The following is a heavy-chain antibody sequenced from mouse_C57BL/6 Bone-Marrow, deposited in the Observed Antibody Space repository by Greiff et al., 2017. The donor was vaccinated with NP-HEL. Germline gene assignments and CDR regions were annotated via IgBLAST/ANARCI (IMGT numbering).Heavy chain of an antibody. V-gene: IGHV1-42*01. D-gene: IGHD1-1*01. CDR2: INPSTGGT. CDR1: GYSFTGYY. Sequence: EVQLQQSGPELVKPGASVKISCKASGYSFTGYYMNWVKQSPEKSLEWIGEINPSTGGTTYNQKFKAKATLTVDKSSSTAYMQLKSLTSEDSAVYYCAREYYGSSPWFAYWGQGTLVTVSA. CDR3: AREYYGSSPWFAY. J-gene: IGHJ3*01.